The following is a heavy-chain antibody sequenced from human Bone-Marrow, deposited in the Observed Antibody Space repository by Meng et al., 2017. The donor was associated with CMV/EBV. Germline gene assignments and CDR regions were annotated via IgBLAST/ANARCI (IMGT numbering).Heavy chain of an antibody. CDR1: GFTFSSYA. J-gene: IGHJ6*02. CDR3: ARGDCSSTSCYGGEYYGMDV. Sequence: GESLKISCAASGFTFSSYAMSWVRQAPGKGLEWVSAISGSGGSTYYADSVKGRFTISRDNSKNTLYLQMNSLRAEDTAVYYCARGDCSSTSCYGGEYYGMDVWGQGTTVTVSS. D-gene: IGHD2-2*01. V-gene: IGHV3-23*01. CDR2: ISGSGGST.